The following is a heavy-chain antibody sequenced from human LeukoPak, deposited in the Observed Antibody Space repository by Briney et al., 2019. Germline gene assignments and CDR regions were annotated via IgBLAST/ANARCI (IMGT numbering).Heavy chain of an antibody. CDR1: GFTFSSYG. D-gene: IGHD5-18*01. CDR3: ARAGGGYSYHFDY. V-gene: IGHV3-33*01. Sequence: GGSLRLSCAASGFTFSSYGMHRVRQAPGKGLEWVAVIWYDGSNKYYADSVKGRFTISRDNSKNTLYLQMNSLRAEDTAVYYCARAGGGYSYHFDYWGQGTLVTVSS. J-gene: IGHJ4*02. CDR2: IWYDGSNK.